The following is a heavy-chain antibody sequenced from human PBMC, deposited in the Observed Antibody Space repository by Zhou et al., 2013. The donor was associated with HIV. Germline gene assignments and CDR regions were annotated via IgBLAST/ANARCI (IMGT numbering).Heavy chain of an antibody. CDR3: ARDLLPTTTWTDSYYYGLDV. D-gene: IGHD1-26*01. CDR1: GGTFNTYA. V-gene: IGHV1-69*05. J-gene: IGHJ6*02. CDR2: IIPIFDTS. Sequence: QVQLVQSGAEVKKPGSSVKVSCKASGGTFNTYAISWVRQAPGQGLEWMGGIIPIFDTSKYAQKLQGRVTITTDASTSTAYMELSSLRSEDTAVYYCARDLLPTTTWTDSYYYGLDVWGQGTTVTVSS.